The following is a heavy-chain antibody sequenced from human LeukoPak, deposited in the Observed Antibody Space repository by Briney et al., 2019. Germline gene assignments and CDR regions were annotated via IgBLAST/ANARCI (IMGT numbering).Heavy chain of an antibody. J-gene: IGHJ4*02. V-gene: IGHV3-21*01. CDR3: ARVWIVAAATLNFDY. D-gene: IGHD2-2*01. Sequence: KPGGSLRLSCEAAGFTFSSYTMNWVRQAPGRGLEWVSSISSGSSYIYYADSMTGRFTISRDNAKNSLYLQMNSLRADDTAVYYCARVWIVAAATLNFDYWGQGTLVTVSS. CDR2: ISSGSSYI. CDR1: GFTFSSYT.